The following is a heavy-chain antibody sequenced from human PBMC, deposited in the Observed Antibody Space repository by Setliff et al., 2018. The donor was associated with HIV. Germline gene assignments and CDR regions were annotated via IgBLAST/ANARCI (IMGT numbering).Heavy chain of an antibody. CDR3: ARDRYYDYVWGSLLGYYYGTDV. J-gene: IGHJ6*02. D-gene: IGHD3-16*01. CDR1: GYTFTSYD. V-gene: IGHV1-8*03. Sequence: ASVKVSCKASGYTFTSYDINWVRQATGQGLEWMGWMNPNSGNTGYAQKFQGRVTITRNTSISTAYMELSSLRSEDTAVHYCARDRYYDYVWGSLLGYYYGTDVWGQGTTVTVS. CDR2: MNPNSGNT.